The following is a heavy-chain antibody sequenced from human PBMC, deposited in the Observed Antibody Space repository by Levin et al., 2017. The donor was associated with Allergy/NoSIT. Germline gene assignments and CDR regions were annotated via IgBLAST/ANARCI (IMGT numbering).Heavy chain of an antibody. D-gene: IGHD3-22*01. V-gene: IGHV1-2*02. CDR1: GYNFVEFY. J-gene: IGHJ6*02. CDR2: NNPKSGDT. Sequence: GESLKISCKASGYNFVEFYIQWVRQAPGQGLEWMGWNNPKSGDTKYAQKFQGRVTMTGDTSISTAYLELTSDDTAIYYCAKTSYSSGYAVMGVWGQGTAVTVSS. CDR3: AKTSYSSGYAVMGV.